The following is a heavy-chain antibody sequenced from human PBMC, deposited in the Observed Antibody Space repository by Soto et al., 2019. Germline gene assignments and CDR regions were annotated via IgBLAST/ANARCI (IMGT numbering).Heavy chain of an antibody. CDR3: AVYSVGAAHDAFDI. J-gene: IGHJ3*02. Sequence: SETPSLTCTVSGGSISSGGYYWSWIRQHPGKGLEWIGYIYYSGSTYYNPSLKSRVTISVDTSKNQFSLKLSSVTAADTAVYYCAVYSVGAAHDAFDIWGQGTMVTVSS. CDR1: GGSISSGGYY. D-gene: IGHD2-15*01. CDR2: IYYSGST. V-gene: IGHV4-31*03.